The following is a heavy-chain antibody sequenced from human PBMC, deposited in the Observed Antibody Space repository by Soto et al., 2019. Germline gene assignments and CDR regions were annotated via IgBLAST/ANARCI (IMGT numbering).Heavy chain of an antibody. J-gene: IGHJ3*02. CDR3: AREGQWLANDAFDI. V-gene: IGHV3-30-3*01. CDR1: GFTFSSYA. CDR2: ISYDGSNK. D-gene: IGHD6-19*01. Sequence: QVQLVESGGGVVQPGRSLRLSCAASGFTFSSYAMHWVRQAPGKGLEWVAVISYDGSNKYYADSVKGRFTISRDNSKNTLYLQMNSLRAEDTAVYYCAREGQWLANDAFDIWGQGTMVTVSS.